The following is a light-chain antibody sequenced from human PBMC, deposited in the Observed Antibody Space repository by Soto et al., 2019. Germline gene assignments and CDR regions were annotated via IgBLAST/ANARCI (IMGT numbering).Light chain of an antibody. Sequence: QSALTQPPSASGSPGQSGTISCTGTSSDVGGYDYVSWYKQHPGKAPKLMIYEVSKRPSGVPDRFSGSKSGNTAALTVSGLHAEYEADYYCSSYVGTNSYVFGTGTKLTVL. CDR1: SSDVGGYDY. CDR3: SSYVGTNSYV. V-gene: IGLV2-8*01. CDR2: EVS. J-gene: IGLJ1*01.